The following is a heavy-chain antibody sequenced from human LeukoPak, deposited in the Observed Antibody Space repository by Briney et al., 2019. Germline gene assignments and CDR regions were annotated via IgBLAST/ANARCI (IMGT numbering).Heavy chain of an antibody. V-gene: IGHV3-21*01. CDR2: ISSDSNYI. Sequence: GGSLRLSCAASGFTFSSYTMNWVRQAPGKGLEWVSSISSDSNYIYYADSVKGRFTISRDNAWNSLYLQMNSLRAEDTAVYYCARSGIAAAGPFDYWGQGTLVTVSS. CDR1: GFTFSSYT. CDR3: ARSGIAAAGPFDY. D-gene: IGHD6-13*01. J-gene: IGHJ4*02.